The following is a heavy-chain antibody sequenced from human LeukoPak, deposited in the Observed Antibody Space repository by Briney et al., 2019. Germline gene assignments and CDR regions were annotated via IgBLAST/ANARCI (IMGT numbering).Heavy chain of an antibody. J-gene: IGHJ4*02. D-gene: IGHD4-17*01. Sequence: GESLRISCKGFGYSFTSYWIGWVRQMPGKGLEWMGIIYPGDSDTRYSPSFQGQVTISADKSISTAYLQWSSLKASDTAMYYCARSPDYGDYENRFDYWGQGTLVTVSS. CDR3: ARSPDYGDYENRFDY. CDR2: IYPGDSDT. V-gene: IGHV5-51*01. CDR1: GYSFTSYW.